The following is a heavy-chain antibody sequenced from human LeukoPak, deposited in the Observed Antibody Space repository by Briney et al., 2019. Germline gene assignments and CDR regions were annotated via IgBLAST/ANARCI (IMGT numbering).Heavy chain of an antibody. J-gene: IGHJ5*02. CDR3: AKDQAPRITMIVVS. Sequence: GGSLRLSCAATGSTFSSYWMYWVRQPPGKGLEWVSAISGSGGSTYYADSVKGRFTISRDNSKNTLYLQMNSLRAEDTAVYYCAKDQAPRITMIVVSWGQGTLVTVSS. D-gene: IGHD3-22*01. CDR2: ISGSGGST. CDR1: GSTFSSYW. V-gene: IGHV3-23*01.